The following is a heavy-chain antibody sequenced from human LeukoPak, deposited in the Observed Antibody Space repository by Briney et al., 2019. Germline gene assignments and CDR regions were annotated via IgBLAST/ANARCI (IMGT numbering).Heavy chain of an antibody. CDR3: AKEDTYYYGSGSYRNFDY. D-gene: IGHD3-10*01. Sequence: GGSLRLSCAASGFTFVSYTMNWVRQAPGKGLEWVSGISVSGTSTYYADAVKGRFTISRDNSKNTLYLQMNSLRAEDTAVYYCAKEDTYYYGSGSYRNFDYWGQGTLVTVSS. J-gene: IGHJ4*02. CDR2: ISVSGTST. V-gene: IGHV3-23*01. CDR1: GFTFVSYT.